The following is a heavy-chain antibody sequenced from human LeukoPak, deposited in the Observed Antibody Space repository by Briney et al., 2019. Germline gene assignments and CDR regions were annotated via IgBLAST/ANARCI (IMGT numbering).Heavy chain of an antibody. D-gene: IGHD3-16*01. Sequence: SETVSCNRTVSGGSISSYYWSWIRQSPGKGLEWIGYIHYSGSTNYNHSLDSRVTISVDTSKNQYSLRLNSVTAADTALYYCARGSRGGLNWFDPWGQG. V-gene: IGHV4-59*01. CDR2: IHYSGST. J-gene: IGHJ5*02. CDR3: ARGSRGGLNWFDP. CDR1: GGSISSYY.